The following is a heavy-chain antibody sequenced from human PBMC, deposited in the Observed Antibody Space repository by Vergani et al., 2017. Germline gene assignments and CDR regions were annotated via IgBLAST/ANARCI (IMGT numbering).Heavy chain of an antibody. CDR1: GVSVTDYN. CDR2: LPTTGGA. CDR3: AGDTHSWQRADR. J-gene: IGHJ5*02. D-gene: IGHD6-13*01. V-gene: IGHV4-59*02. Sequence: QAQLQESGPGLVKPSETLSLTCHVFGVSVTDYNCNWIRQAPGKGLEWIGSLPTTGGATHASHNPSLKSRVSISVDTSKSQFSLRLTSVTAADSATYYCAGDTHSWQRADRWGQGLLVSVSS.